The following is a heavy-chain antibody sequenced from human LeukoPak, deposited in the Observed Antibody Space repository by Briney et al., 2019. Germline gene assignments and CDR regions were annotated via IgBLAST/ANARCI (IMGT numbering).Heavy chain of an antibody. D-gene: IGHD2-15*01. V-gene: IGHV3-23*01. Sequence: PGGSLRLSCAASGFTFSSYGMTWVRQAPGKGLEWVSAISGSGGSTYYADSVKGRFTISRDNSKNTLYLQMNSLRAEDTAVYYCAKVREDIVVVVAATDPLDYWGQGTLVTVSS. CDR1: GFTFSSYG. J-gene: IGHJ4*02. CDR3: AKVREDIVVVVAATDPLDY. CDR2: ISGSGGST.